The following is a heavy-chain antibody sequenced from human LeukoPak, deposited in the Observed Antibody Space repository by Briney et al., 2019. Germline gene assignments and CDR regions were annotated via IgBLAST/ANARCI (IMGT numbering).Heavy chain of an antibody. V-gene: IGHV1-8*01. D-gene: IGHD5-24*01. CDR3: ARGGPRWLQLKPFDY. J-gene: IGHJ4*02. CDR2: MNPNSGNT. Sequence: GASVKVSCKXSGYTFTSNDINWVRQATGQGLEWMGRMNPNSGNTGYAQKFQGRVTMTRNTSISTAYMELSSLRSEDTAVYYCARGGPRWLQLKPFDYWGQGTLVTVSS. CDR1: GYTFTSND.